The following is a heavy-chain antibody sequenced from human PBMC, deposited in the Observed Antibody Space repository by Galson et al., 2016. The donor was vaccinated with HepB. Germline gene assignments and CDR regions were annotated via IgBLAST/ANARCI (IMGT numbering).Heavy chain of an antibody. V-gene: IGHV3-21*01. CDR2: ISSSSCYI. D-gene: IGHD1-26*01. CDR3: ARWDIVGAIFDY. J-gene: IGHJ4*02. CDR1: GFTFSSYS. Sequence: YLRLSCAASGFTFSSYSMNWVRQAPGTGLEWVSSISSSSCYIYYADSVQGRFTISRDKAKNSLYLQMNSLRAEDTAVYFWARWDIVGAIFDYWGQGTLVTVSS.